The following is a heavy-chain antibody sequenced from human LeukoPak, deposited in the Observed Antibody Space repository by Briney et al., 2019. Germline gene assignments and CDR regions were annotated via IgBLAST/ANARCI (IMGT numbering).Heavy chain of an antibody. D-gene: IGHD2-2*01. CDR3: ASVDCSSTSCYYYYGMDV. CDR1: GDSISSGDYY. Sequence: SETLSLTCTVSGDSISSGDYYWGWIRQPPGKGLEWIGYIYYSGSTYYNPSLKSRITITVDTAKNEFSRKLSSVTAADTAVYYCASVDCSSTSCYYYYGMDVWGKGTTVTVSS. J-gene: IGHJ6*04. V-gene: IGHV4-30-4*01. CDR2: IYYSGST.